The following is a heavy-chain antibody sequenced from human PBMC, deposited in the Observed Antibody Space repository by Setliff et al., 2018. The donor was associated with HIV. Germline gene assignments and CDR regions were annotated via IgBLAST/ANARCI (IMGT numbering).Heavy chain of an antibody. CDR3: ARGGSGWTGDYDY. CDR1: GFTFIRNW. CDR2: INPDGSST. Sequence: PGGSLRLSCAGSGFTFIRNWMHWVRQAPGKGLVWVSRINPDGSSTSYADFVQGRFTISRDNAKNTLYLQMNSLRADDMAVYYCARGGSGWTGDYDYWGQGTLVTVSS. J-gene: IGHJ4*02. V-gene: IGHV3-74*01. D-gene: IGHD6-19*01.